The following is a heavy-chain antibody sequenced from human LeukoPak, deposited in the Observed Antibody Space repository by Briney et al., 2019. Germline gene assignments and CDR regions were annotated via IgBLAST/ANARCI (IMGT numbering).Heavy chain of an antibody. CDR1: GGSMNNYY. V-gene: IGHV4-39*07. Sequence: SETLSLTCTVSGGSMNNYYWGWIRQPPGKGLEWIGSIYYSGSTYYNPSLKSRVTISVDTSKNQFSLKLSSVTAADTAVYYCARGRLSFGFIAVAAQGGHYFDYWGQGTLVTVSS. CDR2: IYYSGST. D-gene: IGHD6-19*01. J-gene: IGHJ4*02. CDR3: ARGRLSFGFIAVAAQGGHYFDY.